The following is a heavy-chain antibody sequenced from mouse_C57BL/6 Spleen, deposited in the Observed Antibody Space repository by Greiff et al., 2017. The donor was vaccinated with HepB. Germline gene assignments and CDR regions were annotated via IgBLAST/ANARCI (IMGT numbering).Heavy chain of an antibody. CDR3: ARTLYYYGSSHYYAMDY. CDR2: IHPNSGST. CDR1: GYTFTSYW. V-gene: IGHV1-64*01. D-gene: IGHD1-1*01. J-gene: IGHJ4*01. Sequence: QVQLQQSGAELVKPGASVKLSCKASGYTFTSYWMHWVKQRPGQGLEWIGMIHPNSGSTNYNEKFKSKATLTVDKSSSTAYMQLSSLTSEDSAVYYCARTLYYYGSSHYYAMDYWGQGTSVTVSS.